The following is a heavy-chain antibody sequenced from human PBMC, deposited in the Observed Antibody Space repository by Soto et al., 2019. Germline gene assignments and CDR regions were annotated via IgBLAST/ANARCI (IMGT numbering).Heavy chain of an antibody. CDR1: GYTFTSYA. V-gene: IGHV1-3*01. CDR3: ARGSYCSSTSCFLSYYYYGMDV. D-gene: IGHD2-2*01. J-gene: IGHJ6*02. CDR2: INAGNGNT. Sequence: QVQLVQSGAEVKKPGASVKVSCKASGYTFTSYAMHWVRQAPGQRLEWMGWINAGNGNTKYSQKFQGRVTITRDTSASTAYMELSSLRSEDTAVYYCARGSYCSSTSCFLSYYYYGMDVWGQGTTVTVSS.